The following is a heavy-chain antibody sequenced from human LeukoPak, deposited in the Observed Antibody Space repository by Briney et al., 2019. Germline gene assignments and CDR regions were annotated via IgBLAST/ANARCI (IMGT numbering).Heavy chain of an antibody. V-gene: IGHV4-39*07. CDR2: IYTSGST. CDR3: ASGGGTEDRYYFDY. J-gene: IGHJ4*02. CDR1: GGSISSTSYY. D-gene: IGHD1-14*01. Sequence: PAETLSLTCTVSGGSISSTSYYWGWIRQPPGKGLEWIGRIYTSGSTNYNPSLKSRVTMSVDTSKNQFSLKLSSVTAADTAVYYCASGGGTEDRYYFDYWGQGTLVTVS.